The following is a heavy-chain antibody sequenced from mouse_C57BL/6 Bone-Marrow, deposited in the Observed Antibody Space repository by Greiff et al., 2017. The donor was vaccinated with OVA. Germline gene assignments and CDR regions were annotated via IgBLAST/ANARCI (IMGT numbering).Heavy chain of an antibody. CDR3: ARLRGVY. J-gene: IGHJ2*01. CDR2: INPNNGGT. V-gene: IGHV1-26*01. CDR1: GYTFTDYY. D-gene: IGHD2-12*01. Sequence: EVQLQQSGPELVKPGASVKISCKASGYTFTDYYMNWVKQSHGKSLEWIGDINPNNGGTSYNQKFKGKATLTVDKSSSTAYMELRSLTSEDSAVYYCARLRGVYWGQGTTLTVSS.